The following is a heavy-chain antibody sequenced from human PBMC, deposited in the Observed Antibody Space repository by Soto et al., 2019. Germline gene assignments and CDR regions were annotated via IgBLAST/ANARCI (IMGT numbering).Heavy chain of an antibody. V-gene: IGHV1-8*01. CDR3: TRGQEVWWNAGPLGLHGLDV. Sequence: QVQLVQSGAEVKESGASVKVSCKASRYTFIRYDINWVRQAPGQGLEWMGWMNPSSANTGYAQKFQGRISMTRNTSMNTAYMELNSLTSEDTAVYYCTRGQEVWWNAGPLGLHGLDVWGQGTTVTVSS. CDR1: RYTFIRYD. CDR2: MNPSSANT. J-gene: IGHJ6*02. D-gene: IGHD3-16*01.